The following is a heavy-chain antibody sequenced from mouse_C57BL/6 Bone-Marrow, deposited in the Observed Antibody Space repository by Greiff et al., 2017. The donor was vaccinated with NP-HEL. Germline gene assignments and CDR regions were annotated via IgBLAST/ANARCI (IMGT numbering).Heavy chain of an antibody. CDR1: GYAFSSSW. J-gene: IGHJ1*03. Sequence: VQLQQSGPELVKPGASVKISCKASGYAFSSSWMNWVKQRPGKGLEWIGRIYPGDGDTNYNGKIKGKATLTADKSSSTAYMQLSSLTSEDSAVYFCAREDYGNYLWYFDVWGTGTTVTVSS. CDR3: AREDYGNYLWYFDV. CDR2: IYPGDGDT. D-gene: IGHD2-1*01. V-gene: IGHV1-82*01.